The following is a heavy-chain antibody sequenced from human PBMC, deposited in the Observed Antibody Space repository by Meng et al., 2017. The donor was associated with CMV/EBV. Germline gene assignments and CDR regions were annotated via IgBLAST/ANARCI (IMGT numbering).Heavy chain of an antibody. J-gene: IGHJ4*02. V-gene: IGHV4-30-4*08. CDR1: GGSISSGEYY. CDR2: IYYSGST. D-gene: IGHD3-3*01. CDR3: ARDNRRGGVDY. Sequence: QGQLQESDPVLDEPSQTRSLTCTVSGGSISSGEYYWSWIRQPPGKGLEWIGYIYYSGSTYYNPSLKAPVTISVDTSKNQFSLKLSSVTAADTAVYYCARDNRRGGVDYWGQGTLVTVSS.